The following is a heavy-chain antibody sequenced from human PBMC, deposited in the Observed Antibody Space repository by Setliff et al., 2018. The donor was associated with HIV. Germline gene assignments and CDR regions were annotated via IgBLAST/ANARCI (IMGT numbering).Heavy chain of an antibody. J-gene: IGHJ4*02. D-gene: IGHD3-10*01. CDR2: MSHDGSDK. CDR1: GFSLSTYP. CDR3: TRGNMVRGVIVRDYFDY. V-gene: IGHV3-30*03. Sequence: GGSLRLSCTASGFSLSTYPMNWVRQAPGKGLEWVAVMSHDGSDKYYADSVKGRFTISRDNAKNSLYLQMNSLRAEDTAVYYCTRGNMVRGVIVRDYFDYWGQGTLVTVSS.